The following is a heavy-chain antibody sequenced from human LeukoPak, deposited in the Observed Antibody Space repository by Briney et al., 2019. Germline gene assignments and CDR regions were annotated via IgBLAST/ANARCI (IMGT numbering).Heavy chain of an antibody. Sequence: SVKVSCKASGGTFSSYAISWVRQAPGQGLEWVGGIIPIFGTANYAQKFQGRVTITADESTSTAYMELSSLRSEDTAVYYCARDSSSWTNWFDPWGQGTLVTVSS. CDR2: IIPIFGTA. D-gene: IGHD6-13*01. CDR3: ARDSSSWTNWFDP. J-gene: IGHJ5*02. CDR1: GGTFSSYA. V-gene: IGHV1-69*13.